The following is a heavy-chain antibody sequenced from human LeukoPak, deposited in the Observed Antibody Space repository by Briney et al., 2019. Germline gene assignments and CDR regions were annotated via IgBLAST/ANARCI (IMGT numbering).Heavy chain of an antibody. CDR3: AREVVVAATYDY. D-gene: IGHD2-15*01. J-gene: IGHJ4*02. Sequence: SETLSLTCTVSGGSISSSSYYWGWIRQPPGKGLEWIGSIYYSGSTYYNPSLKSRVTMSVDTSKNQFSLKLSSVTAADTAVYYRAREVVVAATYDYWGQGTLVTVSS. V-gene: IGHV4-39*07. CDR1: GGSISSSSYY. CDR2: IYYSGST.